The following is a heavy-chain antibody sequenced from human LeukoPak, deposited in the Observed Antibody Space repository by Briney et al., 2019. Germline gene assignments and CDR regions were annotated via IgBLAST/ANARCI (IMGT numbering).Heavy chain of an antibody. Sequence: GGSLRLSCAASGFTFSSYSMNWVRQAPGKGLEWVSAISGSGGSTYYADSVKGQFTISRDNSKNTLYLQMNSLRAEDTAVYYCAKAGDGVYGDHRYYFDYWGQGTLVTVSS. CDR3: AKAGDGVYGDHRYYFDY. D-gene: IGHD4-17*01. V-gene: IGHV3-23*01. J-gene: IGHJ4*02. CDR1: GFTFSSYS. CDR2: ISGSGGST.